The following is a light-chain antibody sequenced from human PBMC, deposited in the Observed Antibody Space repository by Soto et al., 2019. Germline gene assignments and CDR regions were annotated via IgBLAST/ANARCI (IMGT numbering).Light chain of an antibody. V-gene: IGLV5-37*01. Sequence: VLTQPPSSSASPGESARLTCTLPSDTDVGSYNIYWYQQKPGSPPRYLLYYYSDSDKGQGSGVPSRFSGSKDASANTGILLISGLQSEDEADYYCSSYTSSSTPYVFGTGTKVTVL. CDR1: SDTDVGSYN. CDR3: SSYTSSSTPYV. J-gene: IGLJ1*01. CDR2: YYSDSDK.